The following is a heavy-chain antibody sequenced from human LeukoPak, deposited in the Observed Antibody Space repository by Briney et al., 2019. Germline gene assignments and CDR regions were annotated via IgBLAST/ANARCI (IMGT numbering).Heavy chain of an antibody. Sequence: GGSLRLSCAASGFSFSDYWMSWVRQAPGKGLEWVANMNQDGSGEYYVDSVKGRFTISRDIAKNSLYLQMNSLRAEDTALYYCARDHRIASAGNDYWGQGTLVTVSS. V-gene: IGHV3-7*01. CDR3: ARDHRIASAGNDY. D-gene: IGHD6-13*01. CDR2: MNQDGSGE. J-gene: IGHJ4*02. CDR1: GFSFSDYW.